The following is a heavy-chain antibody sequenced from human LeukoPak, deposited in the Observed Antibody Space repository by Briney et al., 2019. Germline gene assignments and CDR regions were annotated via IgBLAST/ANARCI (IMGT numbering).Heavy chain of an antibody. CDR1: GFSFPSYA. J-gene: IGHJ3*02. Sequence: GGSPRLSCAASGFSFPSYAMSWVRQAPRRGLEWVSLITAGGVITHYTDSVKGRFTISRDNSKNTLYLQMNSVRAEDTAVYYCAKGKINHDGAVEIWGQGTTVTVSS. CDR2: ITAGGVIT. V-gene: IGHV3-23*01. D-gene: IGHD1-14*01. CDR3: AKGKINHDGAVEI.